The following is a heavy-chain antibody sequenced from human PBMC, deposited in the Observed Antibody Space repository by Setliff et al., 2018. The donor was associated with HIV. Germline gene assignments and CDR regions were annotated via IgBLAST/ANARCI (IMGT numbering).Heavy chain of an antibody. CDR3: ARGVPGICSGGTCYLEY. V-gene: IGHV3-15*01. D-gene: IGHD2-15*01. CDR1: GFTFTDAW. CDR2: IKSKTNGGDGTA. Sequence: GGSLRLSCAGSGFTFTDAWLSWVRQAPGKGLEWVARIKSKTNGGDGTADYATPVRGRLTISRDESRDTVYLQMNSLRVEDTALYYCARGVPGICSGGTCYLEYWGQGALVTVSS. J-gene: IGHJ4*02.